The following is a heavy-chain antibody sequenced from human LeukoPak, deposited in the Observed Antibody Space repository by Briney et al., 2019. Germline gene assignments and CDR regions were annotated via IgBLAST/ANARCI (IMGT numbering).Heavy chain of an antibody. Sequence: PGGSLRLSCAASGFTFSTYAMSWVRRAPGQGLEWVSAISGSGGSTYSADPGKVRFTISRDNSKNTLDLKMNSLRAEDTAVYYCAKRMPYYFDYWGQGTVVTVSS. CDR1: GFTFSTYA. CDR3: AKRMPYYFDY. V-gene: IGHV3-23*01. CDR2: ISGSGGST. D-gene: IGHD2-15*01. J-gene: IGHJ4*02.